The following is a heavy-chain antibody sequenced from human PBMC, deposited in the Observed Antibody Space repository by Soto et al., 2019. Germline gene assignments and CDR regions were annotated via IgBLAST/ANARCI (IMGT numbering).Heavy chain of an antibody. D-gene: IGHD6-19*01. V-gene: IGHV3-74*01. CDR1: GFTISSYW. CDR2: INGDGSST. J-gene: IGHJ4*02. Sequence: EVQLVESGGGLVQPGESLRLSCVVSGFTISSYWMHWVRQAPGKGLVWVSRINGDGSSTNYADSVKGRFTISRDNAKNTLYLQMNTLRAEDTAVYYCAIAVAGPTAIAYWGQGNQVTASS. CDR3: AIAVAGPTAIAY.